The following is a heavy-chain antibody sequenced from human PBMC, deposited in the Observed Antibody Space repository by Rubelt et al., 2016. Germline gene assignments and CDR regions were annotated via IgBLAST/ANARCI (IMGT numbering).Heavy chain of an antibody. CDR1: GYTFTSYD. D-gene: IGHD3-3*01. J-gene: IGHJ6*02. Sequence: QVQLVQSGAEVKKPGASVKVSCKASGYTFTSYDINWVRQATGQGLEWMGWMNPNSGNTRYAQKFQGRVTMTRNTSISTAYMGLSSLRSEDTAVYYCARLSITIFGVVVYYYGMDVWGQGTTVTVSS. V-gene: IGHV1-8*01. CDR2: MNPNSGNT. CDR3: ARLSITIFGVVVYYYGMDV.